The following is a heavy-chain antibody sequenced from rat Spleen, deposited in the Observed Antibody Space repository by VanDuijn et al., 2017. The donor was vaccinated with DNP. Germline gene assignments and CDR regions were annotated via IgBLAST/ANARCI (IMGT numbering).Heavy chain of an antibody. CDR2: ISPSGGST. J-gene: IGHJ4*01. V-gene: IGHV5-25*01. Sequence: EVQLVESGGGLVQPGRSLKLSCAASGFTFSNYYMAWVRQAPTKGLEWVASISPSGGSTYYPDSVKGRFTISRDNAKSTQYLQMDSLRSEDTATYYCATRIYYYSSYIYDYYVMDAWGQGASVTVSS. D-gene: IGHD1-2*01. CDR3: ATRIYYYSSYIYDYYVMDA. CDR1: GFTFSNYY.